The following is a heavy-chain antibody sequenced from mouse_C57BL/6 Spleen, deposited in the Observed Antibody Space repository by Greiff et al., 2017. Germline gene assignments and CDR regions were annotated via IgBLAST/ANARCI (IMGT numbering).Heavy chain of an antibody. CDR2: ILPGSGST. CDR1: GYTFTGYW. Sequence: QVQLQQSGAELMKPGASVKLSCKATGYTFTGYWIEWVKQRPGHGLEWIGEILPGSGSTNYNAKFKGKATLTADTSSNTAYMQLSSLTTEDSAIDYCARRGAYYGSSCDAMDYWGQGTSVTVSS. J-gene: IGHJ4*01. V-gene: IGHV1-9*01. D-gene: IGHD1-1*01. CDR3: ARRGAYYGSSCDAMDY.